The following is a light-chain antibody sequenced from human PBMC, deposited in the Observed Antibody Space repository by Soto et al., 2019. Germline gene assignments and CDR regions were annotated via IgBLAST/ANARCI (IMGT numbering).Light chain of an antibody. J-gene: IGKJ5*01. CDR3: QQRSNWPPIT. CDR2: DAS. CDR1: QSVSSY. V-gene: IGKV3-11*01. Sequence: EIVLTQSPATLSLSPGERATLSCSASQSVSSYLAWYQQNPGQAPRLLIYDASNRATGIPARFSGSGSGTDFTLPISSLEPEDFAVYYCQQRSNWPPITFGQGTRLEIK.